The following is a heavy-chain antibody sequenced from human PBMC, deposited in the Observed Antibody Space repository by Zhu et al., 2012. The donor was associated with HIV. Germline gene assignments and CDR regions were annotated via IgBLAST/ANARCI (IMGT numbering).Heavy chain of an antibody. D-gene: IGHD2-21*02. V-gene: IGHV4-61*01. Sequence: QVQLQESGPGLVKPSGTLSLTCTVSGGSVSSGSYYWSWIRQPPGKGLEWIGYIYYSGSTNYNPSLKSRVTISVDTSKNQFSLKLSSVTAADTAVYYCARGGGAYCGGDCQPSNYYYYYNGRLGQRDHGHRLL. CDR3: ARGGGAYCGGDCQPSNYYYYYNGR. CDR2: IYYSGST. CDR1: GGSVSSGSYY. J-gene: IGHJ6*03.